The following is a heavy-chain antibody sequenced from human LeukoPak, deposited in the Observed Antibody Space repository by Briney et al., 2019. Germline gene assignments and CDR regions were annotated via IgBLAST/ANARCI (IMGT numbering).Heavy chain of an antibody. D-gene: IGHD6-19*01. CDR2: IYYSGST. J-gene: IGHJ6*02. Sequence: PSETLSLTCTVSGGSISSGDYYWSWIRQPPGKGLEWIGYIYYSGSTYYNPSLKSRVTISVDTSKNQFSLRLSSVTAADTAVYYCASLRGERYSSGWSSDYYYYGMDVWGQGTTVTVSS. CDR3: ASLRGERYSSGWSSDYYYYGMDV. V-gene: IGHV4-30-4*08. CDR1: GGSISSGDYY.